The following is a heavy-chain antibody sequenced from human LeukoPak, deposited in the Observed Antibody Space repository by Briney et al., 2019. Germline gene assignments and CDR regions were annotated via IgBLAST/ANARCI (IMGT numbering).Heavy chain of an antibody. CDR1: GFSSSSYG. D-gene: IGHD6-13*01. CDR2: IWYDGSNG. J-gene: IGHJ4*02. V-gene: IGHV3-33*01. Sequence: GGSLRLSCAASGFSSSSYGMHWVRQAPGKGLEWVAAIWYDGSNGYYEDSVKGRFTISRDNSKNTVYLQMDSLRVEDTAVYYCARPPQQRVWFFDDWGQGTLVTVSS. CDR3: ARPPQQRVWFFDD.